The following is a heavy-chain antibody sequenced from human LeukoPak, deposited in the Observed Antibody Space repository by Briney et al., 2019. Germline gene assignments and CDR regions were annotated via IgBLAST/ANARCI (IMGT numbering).Heavy chain of an antibody. Sequence: GGTLRLSCAASGLTFSSYGMSWVRQAPGRGLEWVSAISTTGGTTYYADSVRGRFTISRDNSRNTLYLQMNSLRAEDTAVYYCAKVGDTAFWNYYYYYMDVWGKGTTVTVSS. V-gene: IGHV3-23*01. CDR1: GLTFSSYG. CDR2: ISTTGGTT. CDR3: AKVGDTAFWNYYYYYMDV. J-gene: IGHJ6*03. D-gene: IGHD5-18*01.